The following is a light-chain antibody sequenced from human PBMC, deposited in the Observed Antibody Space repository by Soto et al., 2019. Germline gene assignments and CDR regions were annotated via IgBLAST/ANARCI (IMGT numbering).Light chain of an antibody. CDR1: QSVSSSY. J-gene: IGKJ1*01. V-gene: IGKV3-20*01. Sequence: EIVLTQSPGTLSLSPGERATLSCRASQSVSSSYLAWYQQKPGQAPRLLIYGASSRATCIPDRFSGSGSGTDFTLTISRLEPEDFAVYYCQQYEAFGQGTKVEIK. CDR2: GAS. CDR3: QQYEA.